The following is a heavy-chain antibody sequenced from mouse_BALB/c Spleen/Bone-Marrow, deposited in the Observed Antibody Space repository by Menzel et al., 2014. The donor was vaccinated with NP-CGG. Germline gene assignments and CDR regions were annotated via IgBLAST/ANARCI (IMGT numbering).Heavy chain of an antibody. Sequence: VQRVESGAELVRPGSSVKISCKASGYAFSSYWMNWVKQRPGQGLEWIGQIYPGDGDTNYNRKFKGKATLTADKSSSTAYMQLSSLTSEDSAVYFCARSTAAMDYWGQGTTLTVSS. CDR1: GYAFSSYW. J-gene: IGHJ2*01. V-gene: IGHV1-80*01. CDR3: ARSTAAMDY. CDR2: IYPGDGDT. D-gene: IGHD1-2*01.